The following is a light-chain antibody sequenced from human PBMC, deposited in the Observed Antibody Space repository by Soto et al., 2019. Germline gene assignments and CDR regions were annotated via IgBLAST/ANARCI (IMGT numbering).Light chain of an antibody. CDR2: AAS. V-gene: IGKV1-39*01. CDR3: KQTYCLPRT. Sequence: IQMTPSPSSLSASVGDRVAMTCRASQSISSWLAWYQQKPGKAPKLLIYAASSLQSGVPSRFSGSGSGTDFTLTISSLQPEDFATYYCKQTYCLPRTFGEGTKVDIK. J-gene: IGKJ4*02. CDR1: QSISSW.